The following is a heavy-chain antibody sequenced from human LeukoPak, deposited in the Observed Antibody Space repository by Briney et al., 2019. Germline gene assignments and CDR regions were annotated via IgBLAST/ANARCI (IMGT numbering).Heavy chain of an antibody. J-gene: IGHJ4*02. D-gene: IGHD5-18*01. CDR3: ARERGYNYGYSGYYDQ. V-gene: IGHV3-48*03. CDR2: ISTSGAST. Sequence: GGSLRLSCGASVFTFSNFEMTWVRQAPGEGLEWISYISTSGASTYYADSVKGRFTVSRDNAKNSMYLRMDTLRAEDTAVYYCARERGYNYGYSGYYDQWGQGILVTVSS. CDR1: VFTFSNFE.